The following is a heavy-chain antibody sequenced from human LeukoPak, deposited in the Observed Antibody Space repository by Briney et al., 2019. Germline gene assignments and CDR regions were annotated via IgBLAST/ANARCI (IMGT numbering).Heavy chain of an antibody. D-gene: IGHD2-15*01. CDR1: GFSFSTYG. Sequence: GGSLRLSCEVSGFSFSTYGMYWVRQAPGKGLESVAVISYDGSKTYYADSVKGRSTISRDNFEDTVFLQMNTMRAEDTAVYYCARQMVEGQQNYYMDVWGNGTTVTVSS. CDR3: ARQMVEGQQNYYMDV. CDR2: ISYDGSKT. V-gene: IGHV3-30*03. J-gene: IGHJ6*03.